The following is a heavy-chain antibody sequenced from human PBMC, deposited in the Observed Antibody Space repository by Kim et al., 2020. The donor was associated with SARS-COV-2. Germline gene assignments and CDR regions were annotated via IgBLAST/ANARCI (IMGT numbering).Heavy chain of an antibody. Sequence: GGSLRLSCAASGFTVSSNYMSWVRQAPGKGLEWVSVIYSGGSTYYADSVKGRFTISRDNSKNTLYLQMNSLRAEDTAVYYCARSHPHDYGYFDLWGRGTLVTVSS. J-gene: IGHJ2*01. CDR3: ARSHPHDYGYFDL. CDR2: IYSGGST. CDR1: GFTVSSNY. V-gene: IGHV3-53*01.